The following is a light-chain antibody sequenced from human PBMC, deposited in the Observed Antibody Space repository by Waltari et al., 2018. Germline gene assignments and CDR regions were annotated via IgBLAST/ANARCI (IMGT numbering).Light chain of an antibody. Sequence: QSALTQPASVSGSPGQSIPISCTGTSRDVGFYNLVHWYQQHPDKAPKLMVSEVIARPSGVSTRFSGSKSGNTASLTISGLQAEDEADYYCCSYAGRNIWVFGGGTKVTVL. J-gene: IGLJ3*02. CDR1: SRDVGFYNL. CDR3: CSYAGRNIWV. CDR2: EVI. V-gene: IGLV2-23*02.